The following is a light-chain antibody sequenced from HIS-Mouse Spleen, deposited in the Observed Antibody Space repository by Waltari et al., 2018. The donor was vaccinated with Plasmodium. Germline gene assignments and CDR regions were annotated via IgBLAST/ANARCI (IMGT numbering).Light chain of an antibody. CDR3: QQNYNTWT. Sequence: DIQMTQSPSSLSASVGDRVTITCRASQSISSYLNCDQQKPGKAPKLLIYAASSLQSGVPSRFSGSGSGTDFILTISSLQPEDFATYYCQQNYNTWTFGQGTKVEIK. J-gene: IGKJ1*01. V-gene: IGKV1-39*01. CDR2: AAS. CDR1: QSISSY.